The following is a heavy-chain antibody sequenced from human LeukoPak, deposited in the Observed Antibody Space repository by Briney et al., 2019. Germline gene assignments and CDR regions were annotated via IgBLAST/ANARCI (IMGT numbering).Heavy chain of an antibody. V-gene: IGHV3-7*03. CDR2: IKKDGSEK. CDR3: ARDGRGYTYGNDY. CDR1: GFIFSGSW. J-gene: IGHJ4*02. Sequence: GGSLRLSCTASGFIFSGSWMAWIRQAPGKGLEWVAIIKKDGSEKYYVDSMKGRFTISRDNAKKSLYLQMNSLRAEDTAVYYCARDGRGYTYGNDYWGQGTLVTVSS. D-gene: IGHD5-18*01.